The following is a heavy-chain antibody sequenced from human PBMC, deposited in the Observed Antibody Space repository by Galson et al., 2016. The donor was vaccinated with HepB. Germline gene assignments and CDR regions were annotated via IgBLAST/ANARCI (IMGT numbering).Heavy chain of an antibody. D-gene: IGHD1-14*01. J-gene: IGHJ4*02. CDR3: AIEGTLHSPL. CDR2: IIPMFGIT. Sequence: SVKVSCTASGGTFNISAFSWVRQAPGQGLLWMGGIIPMFGITNPAPEFQDRVTFTADESTRTASMELRSLRHADTAIYFCAIEGTLHSPLWGQGTLITVSS. CDR1: GGTFNISA. V-gene: IGHV1-69*13.